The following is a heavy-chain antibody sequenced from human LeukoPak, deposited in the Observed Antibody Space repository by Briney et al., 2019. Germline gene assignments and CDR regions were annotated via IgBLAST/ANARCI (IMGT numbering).Heavy chain of an antibody. CDR1: GYTFTSHG. CDR2: ISAYNGNT. V-gene: IGHV1-18*01. J-gene: IGHJ4*02. Sequence: ASVKVSYKASGYTFTSHGISWVRQAPGQGLEWMGWISAYNGNTNYAQKLQGRVTMTTDTSTSTAYMELRSLRSDGTAVYYCARDVPRPYYYDSSGPSGYWGQGTLVTVSS. CDR3: ARDVPRPYYYDSSGPSGY. D-gene: IGHD3-22*01.